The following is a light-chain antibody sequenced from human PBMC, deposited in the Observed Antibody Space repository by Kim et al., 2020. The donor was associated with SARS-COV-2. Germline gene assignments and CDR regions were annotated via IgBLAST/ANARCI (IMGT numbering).Light chain of an antibody. CDR3: QTWGTGMV. J-gene: IGLJ2*01. V-gene: IGLV4-69*01. CDR2: VSRDGGH. Sequence: GASVQVTCTVGSGNSNYAIAWQQQRPEKGPRYLMKVSRDGGHTQGDGVPGRFSGSSSGAERYLTISNLQSEDEADYYCQTWGTGMVFGGGTQLTVL. CDR1: SGNSNYA.